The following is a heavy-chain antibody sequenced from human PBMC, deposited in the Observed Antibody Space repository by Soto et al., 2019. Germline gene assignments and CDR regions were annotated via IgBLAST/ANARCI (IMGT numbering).Heavy chain of an antibody. D-gene: IGHD3-22*01. V-gene: IGHV1-69*12. CDR2: IIPVFGTP. CDR1: GGSLSNFG. CDR3: ARGDATKIVVTTYYAMDV. J-gene: IGHJ6*02. Sequence: QVQLVQSGAEVKKPGSSVKVSCTASGGSLSNFGISWVRQAPGQGLEWMGAIIPVFGTPNYAQKFQDRVTINEDESTTTVYMEVGRLTSEDTAVYYCARGDATKIVVTTYYAMDVWGQGTTVTVSS.